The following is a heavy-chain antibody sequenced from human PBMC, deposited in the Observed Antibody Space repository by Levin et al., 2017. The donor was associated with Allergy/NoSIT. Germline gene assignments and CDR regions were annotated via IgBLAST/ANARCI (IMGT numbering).Heavy chain of an antibody. Sequence: ASVKVSCKASGYTFTGYYMHWVRQAPGQGLEWMGWISPNSGDTNHAQTFQGRVTLTRDTSISTAYMELSRPRSDDTAVYYCARGGAVEAFDYWGQGTLVTVSS. D-gene: IGHD6-19*01. CDR2: ISPNSGDT. CDR3: ARGGAVEAFDY. V-gene: IGHV1-2*02. CDR1: GYTFTGYY. J-gene: IGHJ4*02.